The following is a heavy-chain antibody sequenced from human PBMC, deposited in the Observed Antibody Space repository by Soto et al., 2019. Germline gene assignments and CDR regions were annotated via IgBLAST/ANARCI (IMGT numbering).Heavy chain of an antibody. V-gene: IGHV1-18*01. J-gene: IGHJ4*02. CDR2: ISAYNGER. Sequence: GASVKVSCKASGYIFNNYGISWMRQVPGQGLEWMGWISAYNGERKYAQKFQGRVSMTTDTSTNTAYMELGSLRSDDTAVYYCARASGTGVGTTSYWGQGTLVTVSS. D-gene: IGHD1-26*01. CDR1: GYIFNNYG. CDR3: ARASGTGVGTTSY.